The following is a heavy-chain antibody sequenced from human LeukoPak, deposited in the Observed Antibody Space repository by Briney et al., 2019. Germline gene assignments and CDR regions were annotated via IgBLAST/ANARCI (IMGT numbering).Heavy chain of an antibody. V-gene: IGHV1-69*05. CDR3: ASSGILTGYYSRDYYYYMDV. CDR2: IIPIFGTA. Sequence: ALVKVSCKASGGTFSSYAISWVRQAPGQGLEWMGGIIPIFGTANYAQKFQGRVTITTDESTSTAYMELSSLRSKDTAVYYCASSGILTGYYSRDYYYYMDVWGKGTTVTVSS. D-gene: IGHD3-9*01. J-gene: IGHJ6*03. CDR1: GGTFSSYA.